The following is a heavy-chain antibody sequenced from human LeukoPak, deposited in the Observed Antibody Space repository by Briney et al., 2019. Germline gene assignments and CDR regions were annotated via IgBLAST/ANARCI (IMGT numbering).Heavy chain of an antibody. CDR3: ARHGYSSSSQVWFDP. J-gene: IGHJ5*02. V-gene: IGHV4-30-2*01. D-gene: IGHD6-6*01. CDR1: GGSISSGGYP. CDR2: IYHSGST. Sequence: SETLSLTCAVSGGSISSGGYPWSWIRQPPGTGLEWIGYIYHSGSTYYNPSLKSRVTISVDRSKNQFSLKLSSVTAADTAVYYCARHGYSSSSQVWFDPWGQGTLVTVSS.